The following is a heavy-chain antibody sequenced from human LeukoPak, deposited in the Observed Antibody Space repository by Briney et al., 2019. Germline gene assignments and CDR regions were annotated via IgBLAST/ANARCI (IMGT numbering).Heavy chain of an antibody. CDR3: ANEAHRHLDLHN. Sequence: PGRSLRLSCAASGFTFSSYAMHWVRQAPGKGLEWVSSIASDGDTFYAGSVKGRFTISRDISTNTLHLQMNSLRADDTAIYFCANEAHRHLDLHNWGQGTLVTVST. CDR2: IASDGDT. J-gene: IGHJ4*02. V-gene: IGHV3-23*01. CDR1: GFTFSSYA.